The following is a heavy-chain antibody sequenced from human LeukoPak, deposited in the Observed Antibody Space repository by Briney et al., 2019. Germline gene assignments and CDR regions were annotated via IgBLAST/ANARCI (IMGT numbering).Heavy chain of an antibody. CDR3: AREGGYASPFDY. V-gene: IGHV4-4*07. CDR2: IYTSGST. J-gene: IGHJ4*02. D-gene: IGHD5-12*01. CDR1: GGSISSYY. Sequence: SETLSLTCTVSGGSISSYYWSWIRQPAGKGLEWIGRIYTSGSTNYNPSLKSRVTMSVDTSKSQLSLNLRSVTAADTAVYYCAREGGYASPFDYWGRGTLVTVSS.